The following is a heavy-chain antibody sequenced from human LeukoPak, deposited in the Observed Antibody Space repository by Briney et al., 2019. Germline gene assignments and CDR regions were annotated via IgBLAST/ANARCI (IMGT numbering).Heavy chain of an antibody. CDR1: GGSFSGYY. Sequence: SETLSLTCAVYGGSFSGYYWSWIRQPPGKGLEWIVEITHSWSTNYNPSLNMRVTISVDTANIQLSLQLSSVTAADTAVYYCARDRLRVDWFGPWGQGTLVTVSS. J-gene: IGHJ5*02. CDR3: ARDRLRVDWFGP. V-gene: IGHV4-34*01. CDR2: ITHSWST.